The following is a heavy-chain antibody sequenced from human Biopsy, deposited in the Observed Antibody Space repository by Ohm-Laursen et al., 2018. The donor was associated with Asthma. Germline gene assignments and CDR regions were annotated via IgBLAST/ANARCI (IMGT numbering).Heavy chain of an antibody. CDR3: AREVSTVDYGYYYFAMDV. D-gene: IGHD4-17*01. CDR1: GGTFSRYA. J-gene: IGHJ6*02. Sequence: SVKVSCQASGGTFSRYAISLARQAPAHGLEWIGGIIPFFGSSNYAQKFQGRAPFTADESTSSAYMDLSSLRSEDSAVYYCAREVSTVDYGYYYFAMDVWGQGTTVTVSS. V-gene: IGHV1-69*13. CDR2: IIPFFGSS.